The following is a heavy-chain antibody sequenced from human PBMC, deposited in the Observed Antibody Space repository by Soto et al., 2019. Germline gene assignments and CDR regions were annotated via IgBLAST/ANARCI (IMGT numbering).Heavy chain of an antibody. J-gene: IGHJ5*02. V-gene: IGHV1-24*01. CDR1: GYTLTELS. Sequence: QVQLVQSGAEVKKPGASVKVSCKVSGYTLTELSMHWVRQAPGKGLEWMGGFDPDDGKIIYAQKFRGRVTMTEDTSTDTAYIYLSSLRSEDTAVYYCAAGEGLVTPWNWFDPWGQGTLVTVSS. D-gene: IGHD3-3*01. CDR2: FDPDDGKI. CDR3: AAGEGLVTPWNWFDP.